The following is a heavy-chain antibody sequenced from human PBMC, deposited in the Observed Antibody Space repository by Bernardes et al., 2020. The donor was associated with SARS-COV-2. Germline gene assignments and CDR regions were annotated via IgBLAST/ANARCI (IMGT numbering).Heavy chain of an antibody. CDR1: GFSVSDKM. V-gene: IGHV3-53*01. D-gene: IGHD3-3*01. CDR2: IYSIGHT. J-gene: IGHJ4*02. CDR3: SRGVLYSFGEYYLDR. Sequence: GGSLRLSCAASGFSVSDKMMSWVRRAPGKGLEWVSHIYSIGHTYYTDSVQGRFTISRDNSKNTVYLQMNSLRTEDTAVYYCSRGVLYSFGEYYLDRWGQGTLVTVSS.